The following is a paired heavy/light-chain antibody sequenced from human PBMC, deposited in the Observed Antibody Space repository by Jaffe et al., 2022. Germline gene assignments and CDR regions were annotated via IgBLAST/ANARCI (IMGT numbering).Light chain of an antibody. CDR1: KLGDKY. CDR3: QAWDSSTHYV. V-gene: IGLV3-1*01. Sequence: SYELTQPPSVSVSPGQTASITCSGDKLGDKYACWYQQKPGQSPVLVIYQDSKRPSGIPERFSGSNSGNTATLTISGTQAMDEADYYCQAWDSSTHYVFGTGTKVTVL. CDR2: QDS. J-gene: IGLJ1*01.
Heavy chain of an antibody. CDR2: ISSSSSYI. CDR3: ARDRAPTGGYCSGGSCYLGPPPHYYYYYYMDV. V-gene: IGHV3-21*01. J-gene: IGHJ6*03. CDR1: GFTFSSYS. Sequence: EVQLVESGGGLVKPGGSLRLSCAASGFTFSSYSMNWVRQAPGKGLEWVSSISSSSSYIYYADSVKGRFTISRDNAKNSLYLQMNSLRAEDTAVYYCARDRAPTGGYCSGGSCYLGPPPHYYYYYYMDVWGKGTTVTVSS. D-gene: IGHD2-15*01.